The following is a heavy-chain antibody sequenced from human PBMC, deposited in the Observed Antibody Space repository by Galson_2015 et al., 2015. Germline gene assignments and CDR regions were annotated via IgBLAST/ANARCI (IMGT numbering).Heavy chain of an antibody. J-gene: IGHJ5*02. V-gene: IGHV1-3*01. CDR2: INAGNGNT. CDR1: GYTFTNYA. D-gene: IGHD2-15*01. CDR3: ARSPLGYCSGGSCRTNWFGP. Sequence: SVKVSCKASGYTFTNYAMHWVRQAPGQRLEWMGWINAGNGNTKYSQKFQGRVTITRDTSASTAYMELSSLRSEDTAVYYCARSPLGYCSGGSCRTNWFGPWGQGTLVTVSS.